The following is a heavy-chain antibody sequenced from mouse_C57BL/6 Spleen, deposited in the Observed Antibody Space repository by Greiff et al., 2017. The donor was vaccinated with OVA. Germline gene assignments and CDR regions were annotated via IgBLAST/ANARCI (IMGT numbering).Heavy chain of an antibody. D-gene: IGHD1-1*01. CDR2: IYPGSGST. Sequence: VQLQQPGAELVKPGASVKMSCKASGYTFTSYWITWVKQRPGQGLEWIGDIYPGSGSTNYNEKFKSKATLTVDTSSSTAYMQLSSLTSEDSAVYYCARGVLRSGWFAYWGQGTLVTVSA. CDR3: ARGVLRSGWFAY. V-gene: IGHV1-55*01. J-gene: IGHJ3*01. CDR1: GYTFTSYW.